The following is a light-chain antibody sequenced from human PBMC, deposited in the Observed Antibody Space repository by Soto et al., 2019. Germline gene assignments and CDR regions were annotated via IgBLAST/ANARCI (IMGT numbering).Light chain of an antibody. V-gene: IGKV3-15*01. J-gene: IGKJ3*01. Sequence: EIVMTQSPATLSVSPGERATLSCRDSQAVSSNLAWYQQKPGQAPRLLIYAASTRAAGIPDRFSGSGPGTGFTLTITSLQSEDFAVYYCQHYNNWPFTFGPGTKVDIK. CDR1: QAVSSN. CDR2: AAS. CDR3: QHYNNWPFT.